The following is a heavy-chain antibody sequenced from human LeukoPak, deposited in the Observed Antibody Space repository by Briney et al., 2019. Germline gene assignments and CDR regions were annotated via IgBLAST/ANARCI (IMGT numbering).Heavy chain of an antibody. V-gene: IGHV3-23*01. CDR2: IGGSAGSA. D-gene: IGHD6-13*01. CDR1: GFIFSNYI. J-gene: IGHJ4*02. CDR3: AKDRESSSWYFDY. Sequence: PGGSMRLSCAASGFIFSNYIMSWVRQAPGKGLEWVSTIGGSAGSAYYADSVKGRFTVSRDNSKNTIHLQMNGLRVEDTAVYYCAKDRESSSWYFDYWGQGTLVTVSS.